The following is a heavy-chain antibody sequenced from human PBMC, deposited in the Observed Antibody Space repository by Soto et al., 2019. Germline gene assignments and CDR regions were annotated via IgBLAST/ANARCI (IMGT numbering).Heavy chain of an antibody. V-gene: IGHV3-43*01. CDR2: ISWDGGST. CDR3: AKDAVAGTGDDAFDI. CDR1: GFTFDDYT. J-gene: IGHJ3*02. Sequence: EVQLVESGGVVVQPGGSLRLSCAASGFTFDDYTMHWVRQAPGKGLEWVSLISWDGGSTYYADSVKGRFTISRDNSKNSLYLQTNSLRTEDTALYYCAKDAVAGTGDDAFDIWGQGTMVTVSS. D-gene: IGHD6-19*01.